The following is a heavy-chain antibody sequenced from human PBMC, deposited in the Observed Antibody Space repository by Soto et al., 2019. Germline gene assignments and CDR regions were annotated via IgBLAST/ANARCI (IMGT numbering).Heavy chain of an antibody. V-gene: IGHV4-4*02. CDR3: ARLWWELNWFDP. D-gene: IGHD2-15*01. CDR1: GGSINSRYW. CDR2: IYHSGST. Sequence: SETLSLTCAVSGGSINSRYWWSWVRQSPGKGLEWIGEIYHSGSTNYNPSLKSRVTISVDKSKNQFSLNLSSVTAADTAMYYCARLWWELNWFDPWGQGTLVTVSS. J-gene: IGHJ5*02.